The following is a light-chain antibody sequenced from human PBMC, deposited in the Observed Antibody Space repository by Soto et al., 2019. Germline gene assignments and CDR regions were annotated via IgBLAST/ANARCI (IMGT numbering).Light chain of an antibody. CDR3: QQSFSIPYI. Sequence: DIQMTQSPSSLFAFAGDRVTITCRASQSISSNLNWYQQKPGKAPKLLIYSASSLQSGVPSRFSGSGSGTDFTLTITSLQPEDFATYYCQQSFSIPYIFGQGTKLDIK. V-gene: IGKV1-39*01. CDR1: QSISSN. J-gene: IGKJ2*01. CDR2: SAS.